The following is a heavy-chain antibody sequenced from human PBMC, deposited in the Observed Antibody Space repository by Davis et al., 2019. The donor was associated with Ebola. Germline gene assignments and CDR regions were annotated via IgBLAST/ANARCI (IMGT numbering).Heavy chain of an antibody. J-gene: IGHJ4*02. V-gene: IGHV3-11*01. Sequence: PGGSLRPSCAASGFIVSDYYMSWFRQAPGKGLEWVSYIGSSGTIKYADSVKGRFTISRDNAKNSLYMQMNNLRAEDTAVYYCVGGIAVAGFDYWGQGTLVTVSS. CDR1: GFIVSDYY. CDR2: IGSSGTI. D-gene: IGHD6-19*01. CDR3: VGGIAVAGFDY.